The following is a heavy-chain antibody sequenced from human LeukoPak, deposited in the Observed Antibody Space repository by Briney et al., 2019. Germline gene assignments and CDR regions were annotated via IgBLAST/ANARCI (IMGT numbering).Heavy chain of an antibody. J-gene: IGHJ3*02. V-gene: IGHV4-59*01. CDR2: IYYSGST. CDR3: ARATGYSSGWYLDAFDI. Sequence: SETLSLTCTVSGGSISSYYWSWIRQPPGKGLEWIGYIYYSGSTNYNPSLKSRVTISVDTSKNQFSLKLSSVTAADTAVYYCARATGYSSGWYLDAFDIWGQGTMVTVSS. D-gene: IGHD6-19*01. CDR1: GGSISSYY.